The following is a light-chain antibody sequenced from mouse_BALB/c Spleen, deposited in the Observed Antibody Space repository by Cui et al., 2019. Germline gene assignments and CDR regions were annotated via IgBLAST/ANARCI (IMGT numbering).Light chain of an antibody. CDR1: QNVGTN. J-gene: IGKJ5*01. CDR2: SAA. CDR3: QQYNSYLT. V-gene: IGKV6-15*01. Sequence: DIVMTQSQKFMSTSVGDRVSVTCKASQNVGTNVAWYQQKPWQSPKALIYSAAYRYSGVPDRFTGSGSGTDFTLTISNVQSEDLAEYFCQQYNSYLTFGAGTKLELK.